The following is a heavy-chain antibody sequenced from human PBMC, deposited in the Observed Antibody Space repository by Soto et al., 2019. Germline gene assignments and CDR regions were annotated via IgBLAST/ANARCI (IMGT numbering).Heavy chain of an antibody. J-gene: IGHJ6*02. CDR3: ARFLSTSSPKNYYYGMDV. Sequence: QVQLVQSGAEVKKPGASVKVSCKASGYTFTSYYMHWVRQAPGQGLEWMGIINPSGGSTSYAQKCQGRVTMTRETSTSTVYMELSSLRSEDTAVYYCARFLSTSSPKNYYYGMDVWGQGTTVTVSS. CDR1: GYTFTSYY. V-gene: IGHV1-46*03. D-gene: IGHD2-2*01. CDR2: INPSGGST.